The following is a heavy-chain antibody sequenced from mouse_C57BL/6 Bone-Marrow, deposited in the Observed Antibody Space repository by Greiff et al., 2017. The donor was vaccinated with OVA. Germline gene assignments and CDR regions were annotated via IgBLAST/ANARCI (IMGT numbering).Heavy chain of an antibody. V-gene: IGHV1-82*01. D-gene: IGHD2-3*01. CDR2: IYPGDGDT. Sequence: VQVVESGPELVKPGASVKISCKASGYAFSSSWMNWVKQRPGKGLAWIGRIYPGDGDTNYNGKFKGKATLTADKSSSTAYMQLSSLTSEDSAVYFCARKEYDGTRDYFDYWGQGTTLTVSS. CDR1: GYAFSSSW. CDR3: ARKEYDGTRDYFDY. J-gene: IGHJ2*01.